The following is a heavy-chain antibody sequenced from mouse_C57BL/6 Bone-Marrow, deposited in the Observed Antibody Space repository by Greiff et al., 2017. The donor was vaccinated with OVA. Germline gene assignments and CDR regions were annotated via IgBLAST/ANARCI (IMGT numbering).Heavy chain of an antibody. CDR3: ARWSSGHFDY. D-gene: IGHD3-2*02. CDR2: INPSSGYT. CDR1: GYTFTSYT. V-gene: IGHV1-4*01. J-gene: IGHJ2*01. Sequence: VMLVESGAELARPGASVKMSCKASGYTFTSYTMHWVKQRPGQGLEWIGYINPSSGYTKYNQKFKDKATLTADKSSSTAYMQLSSLTSEDSAVYYCARWSSGHFDYWGQGTTLTVSS.